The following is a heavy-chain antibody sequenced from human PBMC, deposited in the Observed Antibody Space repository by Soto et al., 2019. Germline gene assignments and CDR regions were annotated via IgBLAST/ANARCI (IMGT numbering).Heavy chain of an antibody. CDR2: IRYDGSNK. D-gene: IGHD1-26*01. CDR1: GFTFSSYG. J-gene: IGHJ4*01. V-gene: IGHV3-33*01. Sequence: QVQLVESGGGVVQPGRSLRLSCAASGFTFSSYGMHWVRQAPGKGLEWVAVIRYDGSNKYYADSVKGRFTISRDNSKNTLYLQMNSLRAEDTAVYYCARALGVGIDLGDYWGHATLVTVSS. CDR3: ARALGVGIDLGDY.